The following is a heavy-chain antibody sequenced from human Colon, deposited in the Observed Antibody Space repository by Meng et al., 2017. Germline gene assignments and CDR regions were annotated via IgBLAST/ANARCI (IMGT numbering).Heavy chain of an antibody. CDR1: GGTISSYY. CDR2: IYSSGST. Sequence: SETLSLSCTASGGTISSYYWSWIRQPAGKGLEWIGGIYSSGSTNYNPSLKSRVTMSVDTSKNQFYLNLSDVTAADTAVYSCGSDGSGTNWGNLWGHGTLVTVSS. J-gene: IGHJ4*01. V-gene: IGHV4-4*07. D-gene: IGHD2-2*01. CDR3: GSDGSGTNWGNL.